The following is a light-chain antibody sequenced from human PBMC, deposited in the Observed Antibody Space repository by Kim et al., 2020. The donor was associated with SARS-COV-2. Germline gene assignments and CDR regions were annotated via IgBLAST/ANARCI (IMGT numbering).Light chain of an antibody. CDR3: YSTDSSGNHYV. Sequence: PRQNAQNHSLGEAMPKKKGYWYQQKSGQAPVLVIYEDSKRPSGIPERFSGSSSGTMATLTISGAQVEDEADYYCYSTDSSGNHYVFGTGTKVTVL. V-gene: IGLV3-10*01. J-gene: IGLJ1*01. CDR2: EDS. CDR1: AMPKKK.